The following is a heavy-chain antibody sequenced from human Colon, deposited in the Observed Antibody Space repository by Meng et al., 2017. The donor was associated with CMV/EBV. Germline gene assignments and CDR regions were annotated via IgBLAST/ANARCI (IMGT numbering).Heavy chain of an antibody. Sequence: SDPLSPTCAAYGGSFSGYYWSWIRQPPGKGLEWIGEINHSGSTKYNPSLKNRVTISADTSKNQFSLKLNSVTAADTAVYFCARGRSIGNGHGSYHYYYGLDVWGQGTTVTVSS. J-gene: IGHJ6*02. CDR1: GGSFSGYY. V-gene: IGHV4-34*01. CDR2: INHSGST. D-gene: IGHD5-18*01. CDR3: ARGRSIGNGHGSYHYYYGLDV.